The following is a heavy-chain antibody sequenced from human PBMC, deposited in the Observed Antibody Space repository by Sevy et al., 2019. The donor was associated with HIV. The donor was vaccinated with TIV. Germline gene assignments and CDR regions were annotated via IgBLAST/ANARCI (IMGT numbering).Heavy chain of an antibody. Sequence: GGSLRLSCTASGFTFSSAWMSWVRQAPGKGLEWVGRIKSEFDGGAIDFAAPVKGRFSISREDSKNTVYLQMNSLKTEDTAVYYCITDPAYRGYDEEVINYYFYGMDVWGQGTTVTVSS. CDR1: GFTFSSAW. CDR2: IKSEFDGGAI. J-gene: IGHJ6*02. D-gene: IGHD5-12*01. V-gene: IGHV3-15*01. CDR3: ITDPAYRGYDEEVINYYFYGMDV.